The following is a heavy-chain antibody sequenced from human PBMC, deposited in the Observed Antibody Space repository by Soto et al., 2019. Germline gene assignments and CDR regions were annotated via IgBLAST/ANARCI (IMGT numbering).Heavy chain of an antibody. V-gene: IGHV3-30-3*01. D-gene: IGHD3-3*02. CDR2: LSDDGSNK. Sequence: GGSLRLSCAASGFTFSSYAFHWVRQAPGKGLEWVAILSDDGSNKNYAGSVKGRFTISRYNSKNTLYLQMNSMRAEAAAVYYCARYLSHLKYGWFDPWGQGTLVTVSS. CDR1: GFTFSSYA. J-gene: IGHJ5*02. CDR3: ARYLSHLKYGWFDP.